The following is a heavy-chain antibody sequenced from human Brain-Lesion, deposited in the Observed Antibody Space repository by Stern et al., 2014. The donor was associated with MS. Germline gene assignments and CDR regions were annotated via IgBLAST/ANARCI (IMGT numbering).Heavy chain of an antibody. D-gene: IGHD5-18*01. V-gene: IGHV4-61*02. J-gene: IGHJ4*02. CDR2: IHASGSA. CDR3: ASGYRIFDY. Sequence: VQLQQSGPGLVKPSQTLSLTCTVSGGSISSGRDYWSWIRQPVGKGLAWIGRIHASGSASYHSSLKSRVTISTDTSMNQFSLELNSATAADTAIYYCASGYRIFDYWGQGILVTVSS. CDR1: GGSISSGRDY.